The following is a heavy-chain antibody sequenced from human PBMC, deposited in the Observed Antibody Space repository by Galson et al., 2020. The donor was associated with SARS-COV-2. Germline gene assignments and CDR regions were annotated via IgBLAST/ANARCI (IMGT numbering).Heavy chain of an antibody. Sequence: SETLSLTCTVSGGSISSYYWSWIRQPPGKGLEWIGYIYYSGSTNYNPSLKSQVTISVDTSKNQFSLKLSSVTAADTAVYYCARGIAQRVVVAAIETWFDPWGQGTLVTVSS. CDR1: GGSISSYY. D-gene: IGHD2-15*01. V-gene: IGHV4-59*01. CDR2: IYYSGST. J-gene: IGHJ5*02. CDR3: ARGIAQRVVVAAIETWFDP.